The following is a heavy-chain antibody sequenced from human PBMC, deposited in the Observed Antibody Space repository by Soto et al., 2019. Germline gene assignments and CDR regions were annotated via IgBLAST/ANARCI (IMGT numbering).Heavy chain of an antibody. J-gene: IGHJ6*02. CDR2: IYHSGST. D-gene: IGHD3-10*01. CDR1: GGSISSSNW. Sequence: QVQLQESGPGLVKPSGTLSLTCAVSGGSISSSNWWSWVRQSPGKGLEWIGEIYHSGSTNYNPSLKSRVAISVDKAKNQFSLKLSPVTAADTAVYYCARGSGRRVYNYDGMDVWGQGTTVTASS. V-gene: IGHV4-4*02. CDR3: ARGSGRRVYNYDGMDV.